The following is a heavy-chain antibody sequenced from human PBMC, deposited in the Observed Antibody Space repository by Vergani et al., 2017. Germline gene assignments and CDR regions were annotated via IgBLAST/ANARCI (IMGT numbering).Heavy chain of an antibody. V-gene: IGHV3-30*18. CDR1: GFTFSSYG. D-gene: IGHD4-17*01. CDR3: AKDLRGPSTGKDV. Sequence: QVQLVESGGGVVQPGRSLRLSCAASGFTFSSYGMHWVRQAPGKGLEWVAVISSDGSNKYYADSVKGRFTISRDNSKNPLYLQMNSLRAEDTAVYYCAKDLRGPSTGKDVWGQGTTVTVSS. J-gene: IGHJ6*02. CDR2: ISSDGSNK.